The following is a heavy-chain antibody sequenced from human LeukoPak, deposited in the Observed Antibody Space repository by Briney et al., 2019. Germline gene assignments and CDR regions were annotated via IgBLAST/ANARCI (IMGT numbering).Heavy chain of an antibody. V-gene: IGHV3-20*04. D-gene: IGHD2-2*01. Sequence: GGSLRLSCAASGFTFDDYGMSWVRHAPGKGMEWVSGINWNGGSTVYADSVKGRFTISRDNAKNSLYLQMNSLRAEDTALYYCARYLADIVVVPAAFDAFDIWGQGTMVTVSS. J-gene: IGHJ3*02. CDR3: ARYLADIVVVPAAFDAFDI. CDR2: INWNGGST. CDR1: GFTFDDYG.